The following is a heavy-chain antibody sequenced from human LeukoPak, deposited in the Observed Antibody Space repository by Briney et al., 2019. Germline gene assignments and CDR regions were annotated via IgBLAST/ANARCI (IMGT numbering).Heavy chain of an antibody. CDR2: ISGSGGST. CDR3: AKVGMVRGVAYFDY. CDR1: GFTFSSYG. V-gene: IGHV3-23*01. D-gene: IGHD3-10*01. Sequence: GGSLRLSCAASGFTFSSYGLSWVRQAPGKGLEWVSAISGSGGSTYYAGSVKGRFTISRDNSKNTLYLQMNSLGAEDTAVYYCAKVGMVRGVAYFDYWGQGTLVTVSS. J-gene: IGHJ4*02.